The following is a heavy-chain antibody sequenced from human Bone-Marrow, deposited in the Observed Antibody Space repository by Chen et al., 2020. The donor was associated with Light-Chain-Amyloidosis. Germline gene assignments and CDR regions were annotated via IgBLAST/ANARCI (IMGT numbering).Heavy chain of an antibody. CDR1: GFTFRSYP. CDR2: ISSTGSAA. CDR3: AKVLSAFDGSYNFDH. J-gene: IGHJ4*02. D-gene: IGHD3-10*01. Sequence: EVQILESGGDLVQPGGSLRLSCEASGFTFRSYPMSWVRQASGKGLEWVSIISSTGSAAYYADTVKGRFTISRDNSKNTVHLQMDNLRAEDTAMYYCAKVLSAFDGSYNFDHWGRGNLVTVSS. V-gene: IGHV3-23*01.